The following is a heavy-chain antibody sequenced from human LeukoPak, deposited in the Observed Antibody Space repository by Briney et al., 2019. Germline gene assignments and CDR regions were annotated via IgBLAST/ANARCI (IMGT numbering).Heavy chain of an antibody. D-gene: IGHD4-11*01. Sequence: KTSETLSLTCTVSGGSIRNYYWSLIRQPPGKGLEWIGCIYYSGSTSYNPSLKSRITISLDTSKNQFSLKLSSVTAADTAVYYCARIDYPQPSHWFDPWGQGTLVTVSS. CDR3: ARIDYPQPSHWFDP. CDR2: IYYSGST. CDR1: GGSIRNYY. V-gene: IGHV4-59*01. J-gene: IGHJ5*02.